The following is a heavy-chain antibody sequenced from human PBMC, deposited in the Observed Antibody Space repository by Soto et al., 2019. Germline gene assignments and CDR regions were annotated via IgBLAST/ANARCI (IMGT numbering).Heavy chain of an antibody. Sequence: SETLSLTCTVSGCSISSYYWSWIRQPPGKGLEWIGYIYYSGSTNYNPSLKSRVTISVDTSKNQFSLKLSSVTAADTAVYYCARVKVFGGNLYYYYGMDVGGKGTTVTVS. CDR3: ARVKVFGGNLYYYYGMDV. J-gene: IGHJ6*04. V-gene: IGHV4-59*01. D-gene: IGHD3-10*01. CDR2: IYYSGST. CDR1: GCSISSYY.